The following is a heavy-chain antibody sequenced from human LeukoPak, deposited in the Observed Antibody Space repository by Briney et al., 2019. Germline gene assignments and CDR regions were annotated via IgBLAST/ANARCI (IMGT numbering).Heavy chain of an antibody. Sequence: SETLSLTCTVSGGSISSSSYYWGWIRQPPGKGLEWIGSIYYSGSTYYNPSLKSRVTISVDTSKNQFSLKLSSVTAADTAVYYCARDGAVVTTYWYFDLWGRGTLVTVSS. D-gene: IGHD4-23*01. CDR2: IYYSGST. CDR3: ARDGAVVTTYWYFDL. V-gene: IGHV4-39*07. CDR1: GGSISSSSYY. J-gene: IGHJ2*01.